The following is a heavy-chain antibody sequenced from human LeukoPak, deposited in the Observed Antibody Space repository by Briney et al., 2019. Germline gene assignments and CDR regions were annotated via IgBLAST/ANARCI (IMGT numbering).Heavy chain of an antibody. CDR2: VSHGGST. J-gene: IGHJ4*02. V-gene: IGHV4-34*01. CDR3: ARGRVRVVPGTGYFDS. D-gene: IGHD2-2*01. Sequence: SETLSLTCAVHGGSLAGYNWNWIRQPPGKELEWIGDVSHGGSTNYNPSLESRVTVSIDTWNSQFSLELNSVTAADTAVYYCARGRVRVVPGTGYFDSWSQGSLVIVSS. CDR1: GGSLAGYN.